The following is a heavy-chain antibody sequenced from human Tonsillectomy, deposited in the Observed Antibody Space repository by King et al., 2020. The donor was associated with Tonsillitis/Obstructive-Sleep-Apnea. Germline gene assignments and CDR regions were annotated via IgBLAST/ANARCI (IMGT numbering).Heavy chain of an antibody. Sequence: VQLVESGGGLVQPGGSLRLSCAASGFTFSTYAMHWVRQAPGKGLEYVSAISSNGGSTYYANSVKGRFTISRDNSKNTLYLQMGSLRAEDMAVYYCAREPSAARGPAWGQGTLVTVSS. CDR1: GFTFSTYA. V-gene: IGHV3-64*01. D-gene: IGHD2-2*01. CDR2: ISSNGGST. J-gene: IGHJ4*02. CDR3: AREPSAARGPA.